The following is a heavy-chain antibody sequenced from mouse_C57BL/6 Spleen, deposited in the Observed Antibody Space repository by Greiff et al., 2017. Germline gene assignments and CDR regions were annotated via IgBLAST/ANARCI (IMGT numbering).Heavy chain of an antibody. CDR3: AGGAFFDY. CDR2: ISYSGST. CDR1: GYSITSDY. J-gene: IGHJ2*01. Sequence: DVKLQESGPGLAKPSQTLSLTCSVTGYSITSDYWNWIRKFPGNKLEYMGYISYSGSTYYNPSLNSRISITRDTSKNQYYLQLNSVTTEGTAPYYGAGGAFFDYWGQGTTLTVSS. V-gene: IGHV3-8*01.